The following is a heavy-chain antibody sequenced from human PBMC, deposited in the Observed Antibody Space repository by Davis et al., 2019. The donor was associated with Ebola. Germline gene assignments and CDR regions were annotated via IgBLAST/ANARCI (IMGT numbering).Heavy chain of an antibody. J-gene: IGHJ6*03. Sequence: AASVKVSCKASGYTFIDYYIHWVRQAPGQGLEWMGWINPKSGGTKCAQKFQDWITMTRDTSITTAYVELSGLTSDDTAIYYCARAMSPTADYYMDVWGKGTAVTVSS. V-gene: IGHV1-2*04. CDR1: GYTFIDYY. CDR3: ARAMSPTADYYMDV. D-gene: IGHD1-14*01. CDR2: INPKSGGT.